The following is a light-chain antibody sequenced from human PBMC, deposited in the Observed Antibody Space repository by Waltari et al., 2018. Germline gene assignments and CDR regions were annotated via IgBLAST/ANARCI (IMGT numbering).Light chain of an antibody. CDR1: QSISTN. Sequence: DIVMTPSPATRSVSPGERATLSCRASQSISTNLAWYQQKPGQAPRHLIYGASIRATGIPARVSGSGSGTEFTLTISSLQSEDFAVYYCQHYDHGPPSTFGQGTRLEIK. V-gene: IGKV3D-15*01. CDR3: QHYDHGPPST. CDR2: GAS. J-gene: IGKJ5*01.